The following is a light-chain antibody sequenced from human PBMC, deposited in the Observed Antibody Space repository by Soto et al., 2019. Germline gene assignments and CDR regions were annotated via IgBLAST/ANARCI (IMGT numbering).Light chain of an antibody. V-gene: IGLV2-23*02. Sequence: QSALTQPASVSGSPGQPITISCTGTSSDVGIYNLVSWYQHFPGKAPKLMIYEVNKRPSGVSNRFSGSKSGSTASLTISGLQTDDEADYYCCSYTRSGSFVFGTGTQLTVL. CDR3: CSYTRSGSFV. CDR1: SSDVGIYNL. CDR2: EVN. J-gene: IGLJ1*01.